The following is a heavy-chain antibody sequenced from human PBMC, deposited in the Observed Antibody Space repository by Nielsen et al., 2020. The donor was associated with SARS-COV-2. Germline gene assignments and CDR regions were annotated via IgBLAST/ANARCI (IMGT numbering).Heavy chain of an antibody. Sequence: SQTLSLTCAVSGGSVTSNDWWTWVRQYPGKGLEWIGEVSHSGSINYNPSLKSRVTLSMDKSKRQFSLRLTSVSAADPAVYFCARGDLVVVPSPILGLGPFFYYFYLDVWGKGTTVIVSS. CDR1: GGSVTSNDW. J-gene: IGHJ6*03. CDR2: VSHSGSI. D-gene: IGHD2-2*01. CDR3: ARGDLVVVPSPILGLGPFFYYFYLDV. V-gene: IGHV4-4*02.